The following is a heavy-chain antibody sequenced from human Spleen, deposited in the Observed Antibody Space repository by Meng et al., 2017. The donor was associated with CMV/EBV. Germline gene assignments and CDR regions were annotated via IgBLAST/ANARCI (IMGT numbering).Heavy chain of an antibody. Sequence: GESLKISCAASGFTFSDYYMSWIRQAPGKGLEWVAVIYRGGSTYYADSVKGRFTFSRDNSENTLYLQMTSLRADDTAVYFCARGGSTDAFDIWGQGTMVTVSS. V-gene: IGHV3-53*01. D-gene: IGHD5/OR15-5a*01. J-gene: IGHJ3*02. CDR3: ARGGSTDAFDI. CDR1: GFTFSDYY. CDR2: IYRGGST.